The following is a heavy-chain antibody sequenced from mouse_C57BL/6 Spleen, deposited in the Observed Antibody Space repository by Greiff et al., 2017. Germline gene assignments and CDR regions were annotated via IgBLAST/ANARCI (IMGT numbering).Heavy chain of an antibody. CDR1: GYAFSSYW. D-gene: IGHD1-1*01. CDR3: ARWEITTVVDYYAMDY. Sequence: VQLQQSGAELVKPGASVKISCKASGYAFSSYWMNWVKQRPGKGLEWIGQIYPGDGDTNYNGKFKGKATLTADKSSSTAYMQLSSLTSEDSAVYICARWEITTVVDYYAMDYWGQGTSVTVSS. V-gene: IGHV1-80*01. CDR2: IYPGDGDT. J-gene: IGHJ4*01.